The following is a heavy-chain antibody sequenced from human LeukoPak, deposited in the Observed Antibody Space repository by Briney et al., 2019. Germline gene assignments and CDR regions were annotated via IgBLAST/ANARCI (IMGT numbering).Heavy chain of an antibody. CDR1: GYTFTSYG. D-gene: IGHD6-13*01. V-gene: IGHV1-46*01. J-gene: IGHJ4*02. CDR2: INPSGGST. Sequence: WASVKVSCKASGYTFTSYGISWVRQAPGQGLEWMGIINPSGGSTSYAQKFQGRVTMTRDTSTSTVYMELSSLRSEDTAVYYCARASLPYSSSWTYFDYWGQGTLVTVSS. CDR3: ARASLPYSSSWTYFDY.